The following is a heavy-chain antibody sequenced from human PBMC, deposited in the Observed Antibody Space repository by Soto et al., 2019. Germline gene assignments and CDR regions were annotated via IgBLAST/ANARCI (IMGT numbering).Heavy chain of an antibody. CDR2: INHSGST. CDR3: ARVNVSAGIVAAGTGLEYYYYYYGMDV. Sequence: SETLSLTCAVYGGSFSGYYWSWIRQPPGKGLEWIGEINHSGSTNYNPSLKSRVTISVDTSKNQFSLKLGSVTAADTAVYYCARVNVSAGIVAAGTGLEYYYYYYGMDVWGQGTTVTVSS. CDR1: GGSFSGYY. D-gene: IGHD6-13*01. V-gene: IGHV4-34*01. J-gene: IGHJ6*02.